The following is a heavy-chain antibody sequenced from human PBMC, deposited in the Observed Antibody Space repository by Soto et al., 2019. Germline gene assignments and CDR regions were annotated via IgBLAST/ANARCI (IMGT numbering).Heavy chain of an antibody. V-gene: IGHV5-51*01. Sequence: PGESLKIFCKGSGYSFTSYWIAWVRQMPGKGLEWMGIIYPGDSDTRYSPSFQGQVTISLDKSINTAYLQWSSLKASDTAMYYCARARILYCSNTNCYDAFQIWGQGTMVTVSS. D-gene: IGHD2-2*01. CDR1: GYSFTSYW. J-gene: IGHJ3*02. CDR3: ARARILYCSNTNCYDAFQI. CDR2: IYPGDSDT.